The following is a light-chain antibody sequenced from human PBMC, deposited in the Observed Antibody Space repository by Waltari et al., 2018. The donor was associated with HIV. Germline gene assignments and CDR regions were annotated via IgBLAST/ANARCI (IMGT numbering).Light chain of an antibody. CDR2: RND. V-gene: IGLV1-44*01. CDR1: SSNIGSNT. J-gene: IGLJ3*02. Sequence: QSVLTQPPSASGTPGQRVTISCSGSSSNIGSNTVSWYQQVPGAAPKLLMYRNDQRPSGVPDRFSGSKSGTSASLAISGLQSEDEAAYYCAAWDDSLNGPLFGGGTTLTVL. CDR3: AAWDDSLNGPL.